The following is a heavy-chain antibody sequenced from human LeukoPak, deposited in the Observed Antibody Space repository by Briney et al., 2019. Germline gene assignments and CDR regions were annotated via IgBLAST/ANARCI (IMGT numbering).Heavy chain of an antibody. CDR3: VRKIGSPPSPGHFDY. V-gene: IGHV3-30*03. Sequence: GSLRLSCAASGFTFSSYGMHWVRQAPGKGLEWVAVMSYDGSHKGYADSVKGRFTISRDNSKNTLYLQMNSVRPEDTALYYCVRKIGSPPSPGHFDYWGQGTLVTVSS. CDR1: GFTFSSYG. D-gene: IGHD1-26*01. CDR2: MSYDGSHK. J-gene: IGHJ4*02.